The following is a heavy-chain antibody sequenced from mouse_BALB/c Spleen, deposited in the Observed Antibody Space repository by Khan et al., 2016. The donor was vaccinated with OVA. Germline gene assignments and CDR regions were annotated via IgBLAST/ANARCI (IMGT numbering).Heavy chain of an antibody. CDR1: GYTFTSYT. J-gene: IGHJ2*01. CDR3: ARTHER. Sequence: VQLQQSGAELARPGASVKMSCKASGYTFTSYTMHWVKQRPGQGLGWIGYINPSSGNTKYNQKFKDKAPLTADKSSRTAYMQRSSLTSEDAAVYYWARTHERWGQGTTLTVSS. CDR2: INPSSGNT. V-gene: IGHV1-4*01.